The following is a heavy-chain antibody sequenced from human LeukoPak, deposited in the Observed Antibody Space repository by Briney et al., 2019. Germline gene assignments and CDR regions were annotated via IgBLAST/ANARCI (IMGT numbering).Heavy chain of an antibody. V-gene: IGHV4-4*07. CDR2: IYISGST. CDR3: ARGGGSPDACDI. J-gene: IGHJ3*02. Sequence: SETLSLTCTVSGGSINNYYWSWIRQPAAKGLEWIGRIYISGSTHYNPSLKSRVTMSLDTSKNQFSLKLSSVTAADTAVYFCARGGGSPDACDIWGQGTMVTVSS. D-gene: IGHD3-16*01. CDR1: GGSINNYY.